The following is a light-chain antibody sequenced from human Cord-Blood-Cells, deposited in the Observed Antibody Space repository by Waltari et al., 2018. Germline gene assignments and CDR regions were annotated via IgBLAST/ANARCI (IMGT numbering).Light chain of an antibody. J-gene: IGLJ3*02. V-gene: IGLV2-8*01. CDR2: EVS. CDR3: SSYAGSNNLV. Sequence: QSALTQPPSASGSPGQSVTISCTGTSSDVGGYNYAPWYQQHPGKAPNLMIYEVSKRPSGVPDRFSGSKSGNTASLTVSGLQAEDEADYYCSSYAGSNNLVFGGGTKLTVL. CDR1: SSDVGGYNY.